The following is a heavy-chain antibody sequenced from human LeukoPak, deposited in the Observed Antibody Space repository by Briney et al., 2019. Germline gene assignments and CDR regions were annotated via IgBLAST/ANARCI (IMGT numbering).Heavy chain of an antibody. D-gene: IGHD2-2*02. Sequence: PSETLSLTXAVYGGSFSGYYWSWIRQPPGKGLEWIGEINHSGSTNYNPSLKSRVTISVDTSKNQFSLKLSSVTAADTAVYYCARETVPAAINLSYYYYMDVWGKGTTVTVSS. CDR2: INHSGST. J-gene: IGHJ6*03. CDR1: GGSFSGYY. CDR3: ARETVPAAINLSYYYYMDV. V-gene: IGHV4-34*01.